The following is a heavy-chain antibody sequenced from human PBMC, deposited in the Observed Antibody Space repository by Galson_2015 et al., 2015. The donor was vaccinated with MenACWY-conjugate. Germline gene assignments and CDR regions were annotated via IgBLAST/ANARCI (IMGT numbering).Heavy chain of an antibody. V-gene: IGHV3-7*01. J-gene: IGHJ4*02. CDR3: AAWTADDNY. CDR1: GFTFSNSW. CDR2: INPEGSRG. Sequence: SLRLSCAASGFTFSNSWMHWTRQAPGSGLEWVANINPEGSRGTYVDSVQGRFTISRDNAENSVYLEMNSLRPEDTAVFYCAAWTADDNYWAQGTLVTVSS. D-gene: IGHD3/OR15-3a*01.